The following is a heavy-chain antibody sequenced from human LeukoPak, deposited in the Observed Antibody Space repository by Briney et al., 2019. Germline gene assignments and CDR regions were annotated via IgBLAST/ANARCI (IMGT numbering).Heavy chain of an antibody. CDR3: ASDQAPGTQYYYYYYYMDV. D-gene: IGHD1-14*01. CDR2: INPSGGST. J-gene: IGHJ6*03. CDR1: GYTFTSYY. V-gene: IGHV1-46*01. Sequence: GASVKVSCKASGYTFTSYYMHWVRQAPGQGLEWMGIINPSGGSTSYAQKFQGRVTMTRDTSTSTVYMELSSLRSEDTAVYYCASDQAPGTQYYYYYYYMDVWGKGTTVTVSS.